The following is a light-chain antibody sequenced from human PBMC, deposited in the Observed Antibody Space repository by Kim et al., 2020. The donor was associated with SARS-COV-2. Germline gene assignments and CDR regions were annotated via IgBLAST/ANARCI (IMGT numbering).Light chain of an antibody. J-gene: IGLJ2*01. CDR1: SSDVGGYNY. CDR2: DVS. V-gene: IGLV2-11*01. Sequence: GQSGTSSCTGTSSDVGGYNYVSWYQQHPGNAPKLMIYDVSKRPSGVPDRFSGYKSGNTASLTISGLQAEDEADYYCCSYAGSYTVVFGGGTQLTVL. CDR3: CSYAGSYTVV.